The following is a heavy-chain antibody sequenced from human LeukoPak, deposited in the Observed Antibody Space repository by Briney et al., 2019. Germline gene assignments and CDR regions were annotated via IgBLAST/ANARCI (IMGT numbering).Heavy chain of an antibody. D-gene: IGHD5-18*01. J-gene: IGHJ4*02. Sequence: GGSLRLSCAASGFTFSSYAMSWVRQAPGKGLEWVSAISDSGDTTYYADSVKGRFTISRDNSKNTLYLQMNSLRAEDTAVYYCAKAQGRKTAMSNFDYWGQGTLVTVSS. V-gene: IGHV3-23*01. CDR3: AKAQGRKTAMSNFDY. CDR2: ISDSGDTT. CDR1: GFTFSSYA.